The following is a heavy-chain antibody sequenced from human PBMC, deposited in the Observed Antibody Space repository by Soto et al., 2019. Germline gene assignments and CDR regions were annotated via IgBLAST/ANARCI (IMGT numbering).Heavy chain of an antibody. D-gene: IGHD2-15*01. J-gene: IGHJ6*02. CDR3: AKVQGTVDYYYYGMDV. CDR1: GFTFSSYG. V-gene: IGHV3-30*18. CDR2: ISYDGSNK. Sequence: QVQLVESGGGVVQPGRSLRLSCAASGFTFSSYGMHWVRQAPGKGLEWVAVISYDGSNKYYADSVKGRFTISRDNSKNTLYLQMNSLRAEDTAVYYCAKVQGTVDYYYYGMDVWGQGTTVTVSS.